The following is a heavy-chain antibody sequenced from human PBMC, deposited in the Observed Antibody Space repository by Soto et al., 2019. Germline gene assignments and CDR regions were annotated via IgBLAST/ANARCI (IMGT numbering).Heavy chain of an antibody. J-gene: IGHJ4*02. CDR2: ISAYNGNT. Sequence: QVQLVQSGAEVKKPGASVKVSCKASGYTFTSYGISWVRQAPGQGLECMGWISAYNGNTNYAQKLQGRVTMTTDTSTSTAYMELTSLRSDDTAVDYCVVAAQPYYFDSWGQGTLVTVSS. CDR3: VVAAQPYYFDS. V-gene: IGHV1-18*01. CDR1: GYTFTSYG. D-gene: IGHD2-15*01.